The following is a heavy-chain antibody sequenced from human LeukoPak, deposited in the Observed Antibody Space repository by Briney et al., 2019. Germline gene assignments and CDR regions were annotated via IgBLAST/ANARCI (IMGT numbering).Heavy chain of an antibody. V-gene: IGHV1-69*04. CDR3: ARDSPFGDSGDY. D-gene: IGHD2-21*02. Sequence: ASVKVSCKASGGTFSSYAISWVRQAPGQGLEWMGRIIPILGIANYAQKFQGRVTIAADKSTSTAYMELSSLRSEDTAVYYCARDSPFGDSGDYWGQGTLVTVSS. CDR2: IIPILGIA. J-gene: IGHJ4*02. CDR1: GGTFSSYA.